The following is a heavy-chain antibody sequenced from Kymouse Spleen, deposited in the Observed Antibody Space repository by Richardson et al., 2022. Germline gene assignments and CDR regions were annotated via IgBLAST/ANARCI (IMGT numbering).Heavy chain of an antibody. Sequence: QVQLQQWGAGLLKPSETLSLTCAVYGGSFSGYYWSWIRQPPGKGLEWIGEINHSGSTNYNPSLKSRVTISVDTSKNQFSLKLSSVTAADTAVYYCARKSITGTTNWFDPWGQGTLVTVSS. V-gene: IGHV4-34*01. CDR2: INHSGST. J-gene: IGHJ5*02. D-gene: IGHD1-7*01. CDR3: ARKSITGTTNWFDP. CDR1: GGSFSGYY.